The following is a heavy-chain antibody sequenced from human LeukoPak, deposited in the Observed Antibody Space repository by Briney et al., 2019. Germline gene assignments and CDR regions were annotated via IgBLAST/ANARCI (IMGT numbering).Heavy chain of an antibody. CDR3: ARRAGGYSHPYDY. V-gene: IGHV3-53*01. D-gene: IGHD4-23*01. CDR2: IYSGGNT. Sequence: GGSLRLSCAASGFTVSSNYMSWVRQAPGKGLEWVSLIYSGGNTYYADSVKGRFTISRDNPKNTLYLQMNSLRAEDTAVYYCARRAGGYSHPYDYWGQGILVTASS. CDR1: GFTVSSNY. J-gene: IGHJ4*02.